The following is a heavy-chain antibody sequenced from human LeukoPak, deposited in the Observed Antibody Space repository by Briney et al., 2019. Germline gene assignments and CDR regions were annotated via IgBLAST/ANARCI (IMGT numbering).Heavy chain of an antibody. J-gene: IGHJ6*03. CDR3: ARADEYDFWSGYYRSGGHYYMDV. CDR1: GGSISSYY. D-gene: IGHD3-3*01. CDR2: IYYSGNT. V-gene: IGHV4-59*01. Sequence: PSETLSLTCTVSGGSISSYYWSWIRQPPGKGLEWIGYIYYSGNTNYNPSLKSRVTISVDTSKNQFSLKLSSVTAADTAVYYCARADEYDFWSGYYRSGGHYYMDVWGKGTTVTVSS.